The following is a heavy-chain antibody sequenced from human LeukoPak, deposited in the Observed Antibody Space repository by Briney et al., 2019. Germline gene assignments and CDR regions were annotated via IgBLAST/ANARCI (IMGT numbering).Heavy chain of an antibody. D-gene: IGHD5-18*01. CDR2: ISSRSTTI. Sequence: GGSLRLSCAASGFTLSNYSMNWVRQAPGKGLEWVSYISSRSTTIYYVVSLKGRFTISRDNAKNSLYLQMNSLRAEDTAVYYCARVAYSYGNDAFDIWGQGTMVTVS. CDR1: GFTLSNYS. V-gene: IGHV3-48*01. J-gene: IGHJ3*02. CDR3: ARVAYSYGNDAFDI.